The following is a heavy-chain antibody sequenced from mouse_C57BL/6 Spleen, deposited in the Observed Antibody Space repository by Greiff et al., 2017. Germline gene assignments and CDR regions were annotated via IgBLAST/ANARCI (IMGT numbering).Heavy chain of an antibody. CDR3: VRGRFLFAY. J-gene: IGHJ3*01. Sequence: VQLKESGGGLVQPKGSLKLSCEASGFSFNTSAMNWVRQAPGKGLEWVARIRSKSNNYATYYAVSVKDRFTISRDDSESMLYLQMNNVKTEDTAGYYCVRGRFLFAYWGQGTLVTVSA. V-gene: IGHV10-1*01. CDR1: GFSFNTSA. CDR2: IRSKSNNYAT.